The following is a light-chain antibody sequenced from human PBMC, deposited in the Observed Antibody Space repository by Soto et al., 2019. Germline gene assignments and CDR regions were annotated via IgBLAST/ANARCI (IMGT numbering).Light chain of an antibody. J-gene: IGKJ4*01. V-gene: IGKV1-9*01. CDR1: QGISSF. CDR2: AAS. CDR3: QQVKSYPLN. Sequence: DIQLTQSPSFLSASVGDRVTITCRASQGISSFLAWYQQKPGKAPNFLIYAASTLQSGVPSSFSGSGSGTEFTLTISSLQPEDFATYYCQQVKSYPLNFGGGTKVEIK.